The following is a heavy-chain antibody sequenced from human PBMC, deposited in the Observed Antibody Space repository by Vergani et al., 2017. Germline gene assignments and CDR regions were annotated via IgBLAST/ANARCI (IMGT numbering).Heavy chain of an antibody. CDR1: GFTFSNYW. Sequence: VQLVESGGGLVQPGGSLRLSCTASGFTFSNYWMHWVRQAPGKGLEWVSGISWNSGSIGYADSVKGRFTISRDNAKNSLYLQMNSLRAEDTALYYCAKDVTGGTLGTGGLDPWGQEPWSPSPQ. V-gene: IGHV3-9*01. CDR3: AKDVTGGTLGTGGLDP. CDR2: ISWNSGSI. D-gene: IGHD7-27*01. J-gene: IGHJ5*02.